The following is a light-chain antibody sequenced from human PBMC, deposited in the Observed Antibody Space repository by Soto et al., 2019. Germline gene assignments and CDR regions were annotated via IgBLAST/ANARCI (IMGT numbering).Light chain of an antibody. CDR1: QTVTPY. Sequence: DIQLTQSPSSLSASVGDRVNVTCRASQTVTPYLSWLQQKPGKAPMLLIYGASSVQSGVPSRFSGSESGTDFTLTISSLQAEDLGTYYCLQTFSRPFTFGQGTRLEIK. J-gene: IGKJ2*01. CDR3: LQTFSRPFT. CDR2: GAS. V-gene: IGKV1-39*01.